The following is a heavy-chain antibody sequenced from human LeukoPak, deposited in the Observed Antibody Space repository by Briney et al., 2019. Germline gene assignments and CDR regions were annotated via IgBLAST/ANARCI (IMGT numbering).Heavy chain of an antibody. D-gene: IGHD6-13*01. CDR3: ARAQSLTAPAGTFANS. V-gene: IGHV1-2*02. CDR2: INPNSGDT. J-gene: IGHJ4*02. CDR1: GYTFTNSG. Sequence: ASVKVSCKASGYTFTNSGISWVRQAPGQGLEWMGWINPNSGDTSYTQTFQGRVTMTRDTSISTAYMELSSLRSDDTAVYYCARAQSLTAPAGTFANSWGQGTLVTVSS.